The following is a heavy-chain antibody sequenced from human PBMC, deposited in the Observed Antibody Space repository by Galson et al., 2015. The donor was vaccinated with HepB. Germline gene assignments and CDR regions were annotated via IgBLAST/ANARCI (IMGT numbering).Heavy chain of an antibody. CDR2: INPSGGST. J-gene: IGHJ3*02. Sequence: SVKVSCKASGYTFTSYYMHWVRQAPGQGLEWMGIINPSGGSTSYAQKFQGRVTITADESTSTAYMELSSLRSKDTAVYYCARISEGYTVAHAFEIWGQGTMVTVSS. V-gene: IGHV1-46*01. CDR3: ARISEGYTVAHAFEI. CDR1: GYTFTSYY. D-gene: IGHD4-23*01.